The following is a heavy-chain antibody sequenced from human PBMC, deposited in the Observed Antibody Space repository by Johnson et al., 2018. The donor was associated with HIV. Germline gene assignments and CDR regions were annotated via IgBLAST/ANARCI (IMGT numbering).Heavy chain of an antibody. CDR3: ARANSYGDYRAKAFDI. CDR1: GFTFDDYG. V-gene: IGHV3-20*04. J-gene: IGHJ3*02. Sequence: VQLVESGGGVVRPGGSLRLSCAASGFTFDDYGMSWVRQAPGKGLEWVSGINWNGGSTGYADSVKGRFTIARDNAKNSLYLQMNSLRAEDTALYYCARANSYGDYRAKAFDIWGQGTMVTVSS. CDR2: INWNGGST. D-gene: IGHD4-17*01.